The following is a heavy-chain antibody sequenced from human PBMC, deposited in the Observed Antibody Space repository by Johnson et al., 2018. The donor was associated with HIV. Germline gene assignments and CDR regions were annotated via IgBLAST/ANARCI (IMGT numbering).Heavy chain of an antibody. D-gene: IGHD1-26*01. Sequence: VQLVESGGGVVQPGTSLRLSCAASGFTFSHAWMSWVRQAPGKGLQWVGRIKSKTDGGTTDYAAPVKGRFTISRDDSKNTLYLQMNSLKTEDTAVYYCTTPEVSRYSGSYYAFDIWGQGTMVTVSS. J-gene: IGHJ3*02. V-gene: IGHV3-15*01. CDR2: IKSKTDGGTT. CDR1: GFTFSHAW. CDR3: TTPEVSRYSGSYYAFDI.